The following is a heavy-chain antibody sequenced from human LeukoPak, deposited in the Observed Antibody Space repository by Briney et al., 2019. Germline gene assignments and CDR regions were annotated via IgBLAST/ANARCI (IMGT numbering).Heavy chain of an antibody. CDR2: ISYDGSNK. CDR3: ARDFDSSGYYLGPIDY. Sequence: GRSLRLSCAASGFTFSSYGMHWVRQAPGKGLEWVAVISYDGSNKYYADSVKGRFTISRDNSKNTLYLQMNSLRAEDTAVYYCARDFDSSGYYLGPIDYWGQGTLVTVSS. V-gene: IGHV3-30*19. J-gene: IGHJ4*02. CDR1: GFTFSSYG. D-gene: IGHD3-22*01.